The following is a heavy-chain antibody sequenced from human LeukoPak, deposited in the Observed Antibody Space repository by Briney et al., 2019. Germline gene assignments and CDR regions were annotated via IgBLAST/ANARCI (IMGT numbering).Heavy chain of an antibody. CDR1: GFTFSSYA. J-gene: IGHJ4*02. D-gene: IGHD6-13*01. CDR3: AKDRYRAAAGPPGDFDY. V-gene: IGHV3-23*01. Sequence: GGSLRLSCAASGFTFSSYAMNWVRQAPGKGLEWVSAISGSGGSTYYADSVKGRFTISRDNSKNTLYLQMNSLRAEDTAVYYCAKDRYRAAAGPPGDFDYWGQGTLVTVSS. CDR2: ISGSGGST.